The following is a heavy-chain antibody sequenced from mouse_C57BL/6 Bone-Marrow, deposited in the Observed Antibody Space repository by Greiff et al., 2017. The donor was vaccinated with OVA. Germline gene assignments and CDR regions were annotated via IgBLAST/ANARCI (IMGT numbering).Heavy chain of an antibody. Sequence: VQLQQPGAELVRPGTSVKLSCKASGYTFTSYWMHWVKQRPGQGLEWIGVIDPSDSYTNYNQKFKGKATLTVDTSSSTAYMQLSSLTSEDSAVYYCAYSNYVDWYFDVWGTGTTVTVSS. V-gene: IGHV1-59*01. CDR2: IDPSDSYT. J-gene: IGHJ1*03. D-gene: IGHD2-5*01. CDR3: AYSNYVDWYFDV. CDR1: GYTFTSYW.